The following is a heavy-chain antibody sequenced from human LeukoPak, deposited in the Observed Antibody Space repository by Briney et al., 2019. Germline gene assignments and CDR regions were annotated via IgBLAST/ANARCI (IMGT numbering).Heavy chain of an antibody. J-gene: IGHJ4*02. Sequence: PGRSLRLSCAASGFTFDDYAMHWVRQAPGKGLEWVSGISRNSGSIGYADSVKGRFTISRDNAKNSLYLQMNSLRAEDTALYYCANNFDYWGQGTLVTVSS. CDR1: GFTFDDYA. CDR3: ANNFDY. V-gene: IGHV3-9*01. CDR2: ISRNSGSI.